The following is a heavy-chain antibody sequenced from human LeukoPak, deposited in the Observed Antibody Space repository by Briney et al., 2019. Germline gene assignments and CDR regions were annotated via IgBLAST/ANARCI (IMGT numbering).Heavy chain of an antibody. Sequence: ASVKVSCKASGYTFTSYYMHWARQAPGQGLEWMGRINPNSGGTNYAQKFQGRVTMTRDTSISTAYMELSRLRSDDTAVYYCARVGGGVRAFDIWGQGTMVTVSS. CDR3: ARVGGGVRAFDI. J-gene: IGHJ3*02. CDR2: INPNSGGT. CDR1: GYTFTSYY. D-gene: IGHD3-16*01. V-gene: IGHV1-2*06.